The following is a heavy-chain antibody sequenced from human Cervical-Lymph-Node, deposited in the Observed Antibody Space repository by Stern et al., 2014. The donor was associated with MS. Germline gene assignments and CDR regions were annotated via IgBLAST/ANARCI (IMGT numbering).Heavy chain of an antibody. Sequence: VQLVESGGGVVQPGRSLRLSCVVSGFTFSSYAMHWVRQAPGKGLEWVASIWYDGSNKNYADSVKDRFTISRDNSQSTLYLRMNSLRVEDTAVYYCASDRSSRDQSGLDYWGQGTLVTVSS. V-gene: IGHV3-33*01. CDR1: GFTFSSYA. J-gene: IGHJ4*02. D-gene: IGHD5-24*01. CDR2: IWYDGSNK. CDR3: ASDRSSRDQSGLDY.